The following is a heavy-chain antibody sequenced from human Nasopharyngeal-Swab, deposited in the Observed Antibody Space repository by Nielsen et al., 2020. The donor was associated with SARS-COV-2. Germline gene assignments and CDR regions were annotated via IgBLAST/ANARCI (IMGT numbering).Heavy chain of an antibody. Sequence: SVKVSCKDSGFTFTTSAVQWVRQARGQRLEWIGWIVVGSGNTNYAQKFQERVTITRDMSTSTAYMELSSLRSEDTAVYYCAAGSAYYDSSDNTFDYWGQGTLVTVSS. CDR2: IVVGSGNT. D-gene: IGHD3-22*01. CDR1: GFTFTTSA. CDR3: AAGSAYYDSSDNTFDY. J-gene: IGHJ4*02. V-gene: IGHV1-58*01.